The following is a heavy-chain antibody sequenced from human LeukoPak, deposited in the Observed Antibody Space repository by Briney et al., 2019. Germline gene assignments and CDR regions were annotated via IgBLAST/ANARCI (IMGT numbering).Heavy chain of an antibody. CDR1: GYTFTGYY. Sequence: GASVKVSCKASGYTFTGYYMHWVRQAPGQGLEWMGRINPNSGGTNYAQKSQGRVTMTRDTSISTAYMGLSRLRSDDTAVYYCARIIYYYDSSGIEGGSDYWGQGTLVTVSS. CDR3: ARIIYYYDSSGIEGGSDY. J-gene: IGHJ4*02. CDR2: INPNSGGT. V-gene: IGHV1-2*06. D-gene: IGHD3-22*01.